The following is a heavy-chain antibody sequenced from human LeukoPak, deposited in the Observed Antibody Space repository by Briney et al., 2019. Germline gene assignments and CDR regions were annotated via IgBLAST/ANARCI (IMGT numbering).Heavy chain of an antibody. J-gene: IGHJ4*02. CDR2: IYYSGST. Sequence: SETLSLTCTVSGGSISGSSYYWGWIRQPPGKGLEWIGSIYYSGSTYYNPSLKSRVTISVDTSKNQFSLKLSSVTAADTAVYYCARDSTVTTPFFGYWGQGTLVTVSS. CDR3: ARDSTVTTPFFGY. CDR1: GGSISGSSYY. V-gene: IGHV4-39*07. D-gene: IGHD4-17*01.